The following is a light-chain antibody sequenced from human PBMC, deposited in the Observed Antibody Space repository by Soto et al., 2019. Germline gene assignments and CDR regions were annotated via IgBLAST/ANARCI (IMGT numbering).Light chain of an antibody. V-gene: IGKV3-20*01. CDR2: GSS. Sequence: EVVLTQSPGTLSLSPGERAALSCMASQSVSNNYVAWYQQKPGQSPKLLIFGSSDRATGIPDRFSGSGSGTDFTLTISRLEPEDFAVYFCQQYGSSPPYTFGQGTKLEIK. CDR3: QQYGSSPPYT. CDR1: QSVSNNY. J-gene: IGKJ2*01.